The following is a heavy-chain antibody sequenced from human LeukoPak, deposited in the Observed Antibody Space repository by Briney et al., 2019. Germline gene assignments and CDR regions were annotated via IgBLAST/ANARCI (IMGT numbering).Heavy chain of an antibody. CDR3: AREGVSASYNLFDP. Sequence: SETLSLTCNVSGASMSSNYWSWLRQPPGKGLEWIGYIYYSGSTNYNPSLKSRVTISVDTSKNQFSLRLRSVTAADTALYYCAREGVSASYNLFDPWGQGTLVTVSS. CDR2: IYYSGST. CDR1: GASMSSNY. V-gene: IGHV4-59*01. J-gene: IGHJ5*02. D-gene: IGHD2-8*01.